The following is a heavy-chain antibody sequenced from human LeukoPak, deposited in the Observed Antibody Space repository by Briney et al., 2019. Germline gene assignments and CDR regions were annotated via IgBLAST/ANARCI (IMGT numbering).Heavy chain of an antibody. D-gene: IGHD2-15*01. CDR1: GYTFTSYG. J-gene: IGHJ6*03. V-gene: IGHV1-18*01. Sequence: ASVRVSCKASGYTFTSYGISWVRQAPGQGLEWMGWISAYNGNTNYAQKLQGRVTMTTDTSTSTAYMELRSLRSEDTAVYYCASAGYCSGGSCYYYYMDVWGKGTTVTVSS. CDR2: ISAYNGNT. CDR3: ASAGYCSGGSCYYYYMDV.